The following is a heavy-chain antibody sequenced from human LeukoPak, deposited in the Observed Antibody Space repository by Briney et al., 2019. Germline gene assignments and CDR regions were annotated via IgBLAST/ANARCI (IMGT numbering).Heavy chain of an antibody. CDR2: IYYSGST. Sequence: PSQTLSLTCTVSGGSISSGGYYWSWIRQHPGKGLEWIGYIYYSGSTYYNPSLKSRVTISVDTSKNQFSLKLSSVTAADPAVYYWAKERQRYKDNRFDPWGQGTLVTVSS. CDR3: AKERQRYKDNRFDP. V-gene: IGHV4-31*03. D-gene: IGHD1-14*01. CDR1: GGSISSGGYY. J-gene: IGHJ5*02.